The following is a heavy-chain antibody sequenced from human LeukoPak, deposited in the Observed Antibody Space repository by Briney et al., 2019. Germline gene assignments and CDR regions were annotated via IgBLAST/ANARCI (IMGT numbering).Heavy chain of an antibody. CDR2: IYYSGST. V-gene: IGHV4-31*03. CDR3: ARVSAGDAFDI. CDR1: GGSISSGGYY. D-gene: IGHD3-10*01. Sequence: PSETLSLTCTVSGGSISSGGYYWSWIRQHPGKGLEWIGYIYYSGSTYYNPSLKSRVTISVDTSKNQFSLKLSSVTAADTAVYYCARVSAGDAFDIWGQGTMVTVSS. J-gene: IGHJ3*02.